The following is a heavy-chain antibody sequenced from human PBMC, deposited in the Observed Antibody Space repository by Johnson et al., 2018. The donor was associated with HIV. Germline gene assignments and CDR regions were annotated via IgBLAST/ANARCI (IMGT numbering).Heavy chain of an antibody. J-gene: IGHJ3*02. CDR1: GFTFSSYA. V-gene: IGHV3-9*01. Sequence: VQLVESGGGLVQPGGSLRLSCAASGFTFSSYAMHWVRQAPGKGLEWVSGISWNSGSIGYADSVKGRFTISRDNSKNTLYLQMNSLRAEDTAVYYCARGWGRSSGTFDAFDIWGQGTMVTVSS. CDR2: ISWNSGSI. CDR3: ARGWGRSSGTFDAFDI. D-gene: IGHD6-19*01.